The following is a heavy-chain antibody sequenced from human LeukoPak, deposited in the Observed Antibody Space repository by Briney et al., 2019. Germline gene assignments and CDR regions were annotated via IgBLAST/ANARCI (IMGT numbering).Heavy chain of an antibody. V-gene: IGHV3-23*01. CDR1: GFTFSNYA. CDR3: AKGATGLRIVGDD. CDR2: ITGSGNDA. J-gene: IGHJ4*02. D-gene: IGHD2-15*01. Sequence: PGGSLRLSCAASGFTFSNYAMTWVRQAPGKGLEWVSTITGSGNDAYYADSVKGRFTISRDNSKNMLYLQMDSLRAADTAVYYCAKGATGLRIVGDDWGQGTLVTVSS.